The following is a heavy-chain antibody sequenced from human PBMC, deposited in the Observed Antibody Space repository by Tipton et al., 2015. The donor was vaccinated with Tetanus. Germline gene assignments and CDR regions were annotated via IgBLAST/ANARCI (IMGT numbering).Heavy chain of an antibody. V-gene: IGHV4-59*12. CDR3: ARLFWSDDY. CDR2: IYYSGST. J-gene: IGHJ4*02. CDR1: GGSISSYY. Sequence: TLSLTCTVSGGSISSYYWSWIRQPPGKGLEWIGSIYYSGSTYYNPSLKSRVTISVDTSKNQFSLKLSSVTAADTAVYYCARLFWSDDYWGQGTLVTVSS. D-gene: IGHD3-3*01.